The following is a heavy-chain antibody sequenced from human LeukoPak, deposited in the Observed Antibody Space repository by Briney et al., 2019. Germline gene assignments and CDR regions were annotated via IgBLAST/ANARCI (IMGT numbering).Heavy chain of an antibody. D-gene: IGHD5-12*01. V-gene: IGHV3-48*03. CDR3: ARGRGWLEDY. CDR2: ISSSGSTI. CDR1: GFTFSSFE. Sequence: GGSLRLSCAASGFTFSSFEMNWVRQAPGKGLEWVSYISSSGSTIYNADSVKGRFTISRDNAKNSLYLQLNSLRADDTAVYYCARGRGWLEDYWGQGTLVTVSS. J-gene: IGHJ4*02.